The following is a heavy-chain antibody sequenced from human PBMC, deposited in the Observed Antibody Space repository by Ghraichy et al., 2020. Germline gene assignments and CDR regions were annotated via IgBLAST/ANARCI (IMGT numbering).Heavy chain of an antibody. V-gene: IGHV3-30*18. CDR1: GFTFSSYG. J-gene: IGHJ6*02. Sequence: GESLRLSCAASGFTFSSYGMHWVRQAPGKGLEWVAVISYDGSNKYYADSVKGRFTISRDNSKNTLYLQMNSLRAEDTAVYYCAKDLGLSITMVSQGYGMDVWGQGTTVTVSS. D-gene: IGHD3-10*01. CDR2: ISYDGSNK. CDR3: AKDLGLSITMVSQGYGMDV.